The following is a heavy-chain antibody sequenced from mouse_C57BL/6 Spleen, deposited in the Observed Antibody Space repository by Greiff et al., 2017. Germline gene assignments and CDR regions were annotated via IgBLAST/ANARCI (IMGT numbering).Heavy chain of an antibody. D-gene: IGHD2-4*01. Sequence: EVQLVESGGGLVKPGGSLKLSCAASVFTFSSYAMSWVRQTPEKRLEWVATISDGGSYTYYPDNVKGRFTISRDNAKNNLYLQMSHLKSEDTAMYYCAREYDYDWYFDVWGTGTTVTVSS. V-gene: IGHV5-4*01. CDR2: ISDGGSYT. CDR3: AREYDYDWYFDV. CDR1: VFTFSSYA. J-gene: IGHJ1*03.